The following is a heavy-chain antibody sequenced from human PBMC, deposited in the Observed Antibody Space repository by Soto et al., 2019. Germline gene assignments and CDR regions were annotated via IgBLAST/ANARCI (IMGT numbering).Heavy chain of an antibody. D-gene: IGHD2-2*01. J-gene: IGHJ3*02. CDR3: ARDRCSSTSCYGPSAFDI. CDR1: GFTFSSYS. Sequence: EVQLVESGGGLVQPGGSLRLSCAASGFTFSSYSMNWVRQAPGKGLEWVSYISSSSSTIYYADSVKGRFTISRDNAKKSLYLKMNGRSAEETAVYYCARDRCSSTSCYGPSAFDIWGQGTMVTVSS. V-gene: IGHV3-48*01. CDR2: ISSSSSTI.